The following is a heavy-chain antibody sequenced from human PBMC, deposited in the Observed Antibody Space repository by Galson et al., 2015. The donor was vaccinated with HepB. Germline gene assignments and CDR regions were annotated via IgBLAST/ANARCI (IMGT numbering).Heavy chain of an antibody. CDR1: GFTFSSYS. V-gene: IGHV3-21*01. CDR3: ARERYSYGSGAFDI. CDR2: ISSSSSYI. J-gene: IGHJ3*02. D-gene: IGHD5-18*01. Sequence: SLRLSCAASGFTFSSYSMNWVRQAPGKGLEWVSSISSSSSYIYYADSVKGRFTISRDNAKNSLYLQMNSLRAEDTAVYYCARERYSYGSGAFDIWGQGTMVTVSS.